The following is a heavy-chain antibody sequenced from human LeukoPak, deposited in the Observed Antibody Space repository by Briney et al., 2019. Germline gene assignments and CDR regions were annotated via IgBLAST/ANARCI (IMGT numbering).Heavy chain of an antibody. D-gene: IGHD5-24*01. V-gene: IGHV4-31*03. J-gene: IGHJ4*02. CDR3: ARNRDGYNSFDY. CDR2: IYYSGSS. CDR1: GGSINNGGYY. Sequence: SETLFLTCTVSGGSINNGGYYWSWIRQHPGKGLEWIGYIYYSGSSYYNPSLRSRVTISVDTSKNHFSLKLSSVTAADTAVYYCARNRDGYNSFDYWGQGTLVTVSS.